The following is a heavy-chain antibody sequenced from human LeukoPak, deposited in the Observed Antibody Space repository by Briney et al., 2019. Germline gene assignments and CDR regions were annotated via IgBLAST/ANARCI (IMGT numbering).Heavy chain of an antibody. D-gene: IGHD3-22*01. CDR3: ARVGYYDSSGYRAFDI. CDR2: ISSSSSYI. Sequence: GSLRLSCAASGFTFSSYSMNWVRQAPGEGLEWVSSISSSSSYIYYADSVKGRFTISRDNAKNSLYLQMNSLRAEDTAVYYCARVGYYDSSGYRAFDIWGQGTMVTVSS. J-gene: IGHJ3*02. CDR1: GFTFSSYS. V-gene: IGHV3-21*01.